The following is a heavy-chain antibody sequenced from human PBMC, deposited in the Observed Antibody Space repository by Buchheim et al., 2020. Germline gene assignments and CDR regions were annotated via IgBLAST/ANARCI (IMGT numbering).Heavy chain of an antibody. CDR2: TSGSGGSA. CDR3: AKELLPSYYYYGMDV. J-gene: IGHJ6*02. Sequence: EVQLVESGGGLVQPGGSLRLSCVASGFTFSSYAMSWVRQAPGKGLEWVSVTSGSGGSAYHADSVKGRITISRDNSNNTLHLQMNSLRAEDTAVYYCAKELLPSYYYYGMDVWGQGTT. D-gene: IGHD1-26*01. CDR1: GFTFSSYA. V-gene: IGHV3-23*04.